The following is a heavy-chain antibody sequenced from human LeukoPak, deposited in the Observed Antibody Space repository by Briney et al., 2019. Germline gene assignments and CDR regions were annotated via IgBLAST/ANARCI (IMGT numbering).Heavy chain of an antibody. CDR1: GIPFSDFY. J-gene: IGHJ4*02. Sequence: GGSLRLSCVVAGIPFSDFYMNWIRQAPGKGLEWISYISSSSSYTDYAESVKGRFTISRDNAKSALYLQMNDLGVEDTAVYYCAAGTAADYWGQGTLVIVSS. CDR3: AAGTAADY. V-gene: IGHV3-11*03. D-gene: IGHD6-25*01. CDR2: ISSSSSYT.